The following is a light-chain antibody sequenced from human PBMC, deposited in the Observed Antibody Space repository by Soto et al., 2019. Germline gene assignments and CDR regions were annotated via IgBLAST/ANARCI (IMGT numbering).Light chain of an antibody. J-gene: IGKJ1*01. Sequence: AIRMTQSPSSLSASTGDRVTITCRASQGISSYLAWYQQKPGKAPKLLIYAASTLQSGVPSRFSGSGSGTDFTLTISRLEPEDFATYYCPLDFSYFWAFGQGTKVDIK. CDR3: PLDFSYFWA. CDR2: AAS. V-gene: IGKV1-8*01. CDR1: QGISSY.